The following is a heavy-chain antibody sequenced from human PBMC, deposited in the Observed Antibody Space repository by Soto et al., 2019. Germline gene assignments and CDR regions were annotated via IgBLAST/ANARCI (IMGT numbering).Heavy chain of an antibody. CDR3: ARGKGLRYFGWLLPFFDY. D-gene: IGHD3-9*01. J-gene: IGHJ4*02. Sequence: SETLSLTCAVYGGSFSGYYWSWIRQPPGKGLEWIGEINHSGSTNYNPSLKSRVTISVDTSKNQFSLKLSSVTAADTAVYYCARGKGLRYFGWLLPFFDYWGKGTLGTVSS. CDR2: INHSGST. V-gene: IGHV4-34*01. CDR1: GGSFSGYY.